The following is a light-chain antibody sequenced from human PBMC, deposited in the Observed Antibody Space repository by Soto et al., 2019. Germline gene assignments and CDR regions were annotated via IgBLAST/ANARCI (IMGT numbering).Light chain of an antibody. Sequence: QSALTQPASVSGSPGQSITISCTGTSSDVGGYNYVSWYQQHPRKAPKLMIYDVSNRPSGVSNRFSGSKSGNTASLTISGLQAEDEADYYCSSYTSSSTVVVFGGGTKLTVL. CDR3: SSYTSSSTVVV. CDR1: SSDVGGYNY. V-gene: IGLV2-14*01. CDR2: DVS. J-gene: IGLJ2*01.